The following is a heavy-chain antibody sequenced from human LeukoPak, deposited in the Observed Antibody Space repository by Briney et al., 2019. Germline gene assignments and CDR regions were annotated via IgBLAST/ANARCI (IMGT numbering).Heavy chain of an antibody. CDR1: GGSISGSSHY. Sequence: SETLSLTCTVSGGSISGSSHYWGWIRQPPGKGLKWIGSIYYSGSTYYNPSLKSRVTISVVTSKNQFSLNLRSVTAADTAVYYCVRDIRVGTTYDYWGQGALVTVSS. CDR3: VRDIRVGTTYDY. V-gene: IGHV4-39*07. CDR2: IYYSGST. J-gene: IGHJ4*02. D-gene: IGHD1-26*01.